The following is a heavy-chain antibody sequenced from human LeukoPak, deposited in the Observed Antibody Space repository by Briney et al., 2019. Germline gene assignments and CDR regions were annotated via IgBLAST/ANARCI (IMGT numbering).Heavy chain of an antibody. CDR2: ISSSSSYI. Sequence: KSGGSLRLSCAASGFTFSSYSMNWVRQAPGKGLEWVSSISSSSSYIYYADSVKGRFTISRDNAKNSLYLQMNSLRAEDTAVYYCARERDSSGYSDYWGQGTLVTVSS. J-gene: IGHJ4*02. CDR1: GFTFSSYS. CDR3: ARERDSSGYSDY. D-gene: IGHD3-22*01. V-gene: IGHV3-21*01.